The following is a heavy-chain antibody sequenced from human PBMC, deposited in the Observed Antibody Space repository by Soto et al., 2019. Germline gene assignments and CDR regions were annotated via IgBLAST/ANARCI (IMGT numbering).Heavy chain of an antibody. CDR2: ISSSSSTI. CDR3: ARGSMVRGVPNVDY. J-gene: IGHJ4*02. Sequence: GGSLRLSCAASGFTFSSYSMNWVRQAPGKGLEWVSYISSSSSTIYYADSVKGRFTISRDNAKNSLYLQMNSLRAEDTAVYYCARGSMVRGVPNVDYWGQGTLVTVSS. CDR1: GFTFSSYS. V-gene: IGHV3-48*01. D-gene: IGHD3-10*01.